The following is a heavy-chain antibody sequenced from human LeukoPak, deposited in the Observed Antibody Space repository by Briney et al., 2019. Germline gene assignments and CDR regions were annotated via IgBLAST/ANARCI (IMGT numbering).Heavy chain of an antibody. CDR1: GYTFTGYY. D-gene: IGHD5-24*01. J-gene: IGHJ4*02. CDR3: ASGRWLQLQSPFDY. Sequence: ASVKVSCKASGYTFTGYYMHWVRQAPGQGLEWMGWINPNSGGTNYAQKFQGRVAMTRDTSISTAYMELSRLKSDDTAVYYCASGRWLQLQSPFDYWGQGTLVTISS. V-gene: IGHV1-2*02. CDR2: INPNSGGT.